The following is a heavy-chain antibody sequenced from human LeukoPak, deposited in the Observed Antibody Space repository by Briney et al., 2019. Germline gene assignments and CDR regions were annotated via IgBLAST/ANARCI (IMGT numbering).Heavy chain of an antibody. J-gene: IGHJ4*02. Sequence: PSETLSLTCTVSGGSISSYYWSWIRQPPGKGLEWIGYIYYSGSTNYNPSLKSRVTISVDTSKNQFSLKLSSVTAADTAVYYCAGTNYDIAVAEFHFDYWGQGTLVTVSS. CDR2: IYYSGST. CDR1: GGSISSYY. V-gene: IGHV4-59*08. D-gene: IGHD6-19*01. CDR3: AGTNYDIAVAEFHFDY.